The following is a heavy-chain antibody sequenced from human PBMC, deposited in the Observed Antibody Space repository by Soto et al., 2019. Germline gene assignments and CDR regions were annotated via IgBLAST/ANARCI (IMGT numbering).Heavy chain of an antibody. D-gene: IGHD3-22*01. J-gene: IGHJ6*02. Sequence: SDTLSLTCAVNGGSFRGHYWSWMGQPPGKGLEWIGEINHSGSTNYNPSLKSRVTISVDTSKNQFSLKLSSVTAADTAVYYCASRVITTFWDYYGMDVWGQGTTVT. V-gene: IGHV4-34*01. CDR1: GGSFRGHY. CDR2: INHSGST. CDR3: ASRVITTFWDYYGMDV.